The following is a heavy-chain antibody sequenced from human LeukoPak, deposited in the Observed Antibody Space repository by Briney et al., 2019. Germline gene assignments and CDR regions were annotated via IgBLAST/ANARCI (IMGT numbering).Heavy chain of an antibody. CDR3: ARGVGGDSRFDP. Sequence: PGGSLRLSCAASGFTFSSYWMHWVRQAPGQGLVWVSRIHSDGINTRYADSVKGRFTVSRDNAKNTLYLQMNSLRAEDTAVYYCARGVGGDSRFDPWGQETLVTVSS. CDR2: IHSDGINT. J-gene: IGHJ5*02. D-gene: IGHD1-26*01. CDR1: GFTFSSYW. V-gene: IGHV3-74*01.